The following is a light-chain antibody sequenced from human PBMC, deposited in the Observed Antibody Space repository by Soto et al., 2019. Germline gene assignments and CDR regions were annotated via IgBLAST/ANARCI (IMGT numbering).Light chain of an antibody. CDR1: QSVGSN. Sequence: EIVVTQSPGILSVSPGDSATLSCRASQSVGSNLAWYQRKTGQAPRILIYGASTRATGLTARFSGSGSGTDFTLTISSVQSEDFAVYYCQEYIEWPPCTFGRGTRVDIK. CDR3: QEYIEWPPCT. J-gene: IGKJ3*01. V-gene: IGKV3-15*01. CDR2: GAS.